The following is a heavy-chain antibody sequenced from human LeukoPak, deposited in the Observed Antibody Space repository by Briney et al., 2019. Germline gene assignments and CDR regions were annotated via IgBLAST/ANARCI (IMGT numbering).Heavy chain of an antibody. CDR1: GYTLTELS. Sequence: GASVKVPCKVSGYTLTELSMHWVRQAPGKGLEWMGGFDPEDGETIYAQKFQGRVTMTEDTPTDTAYMELSSLRSEDTAVYYCATYARYYSSSSGDYWGQGTLVTVSS. CDR3: ATYARYYSSSSGDY. J-gene: IGHJ4*02. V-gene: IGHV1-24*01. D-gene: IGHD6-6*01. CDR2: FDPEDGET.